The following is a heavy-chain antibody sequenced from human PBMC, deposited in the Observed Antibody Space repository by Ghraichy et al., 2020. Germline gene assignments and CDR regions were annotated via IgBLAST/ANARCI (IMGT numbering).Heavy chain of an antibody. D-gene: IGHD6-13*01. CDR1: GGFISSIH. CDR2: SYGNGSI. Sequence: SQTLSLTCAVSGGFISSIHWSWIRQPPGKGLEWIAHSYGNGSINYNPSLMSRVTMSVDASRSQFSLRLSSVTAADSAVYYCAGYIEGGGGRGYWGQGTLVTVSS. J-gene: IGHJ4*02. CDR3: AGYIEGGGGRGY. V-gene: IGHV4-59*01.